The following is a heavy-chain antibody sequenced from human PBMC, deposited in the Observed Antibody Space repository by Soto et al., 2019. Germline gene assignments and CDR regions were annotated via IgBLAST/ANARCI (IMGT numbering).Heavy chain of an antibody. CDR1: GGSFSGYY. D-gene: IGHD6-13*01. V-gene: IGHV4-34*01. CDR2: INHSGST. CDR3: ARVHSSSWYGNWFDP. J-gene: IGHJ5*02. Sequence: PSETLSITCAVYGGSFSGYYWSWIRQPPGKGLEWIGEINHSGSTNYNPSLKSRVTISVDTSKNQFSLKLSSVTAADTAVYYCARVHSSSWYGNWFDPWGQGTLVTVSS.